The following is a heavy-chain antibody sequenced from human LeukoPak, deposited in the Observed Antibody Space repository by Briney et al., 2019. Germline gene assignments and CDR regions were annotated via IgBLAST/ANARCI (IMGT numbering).Heavy chain of an antibody. V-gene: IGHV4-61*01. J-gene: IGHJ4*02. CDR3: ASWGYSYGQPFDY. CDR2: IYYSGST. CDR1: GGSISSSSYY. Sequence: SETLSLTCTVSGGSISSSSYYWNWIRQPPGKGLEWIGYIYYSGSTNYNPSLKSRVTISVDTSKNQFSLKLSSVTAADTAVYYCASWGYSYGQPFDYWGQGTLVTVSS. D-gene: IGHD5-18*01.